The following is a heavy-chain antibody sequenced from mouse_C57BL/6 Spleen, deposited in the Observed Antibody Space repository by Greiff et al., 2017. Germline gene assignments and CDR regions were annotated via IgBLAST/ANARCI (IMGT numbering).Heavy chain of an antibody. Sequence: VQGVESGPELVKPGASVKISCKASGYTFTDYYINWVKQRPGQGLEWIGWIYPGSGNTKYNEKFTGKATLTVDTSSSTAYMQLSSLTSEDSAVYFCARSGYYGSSLYAMDYWGQGTSVTVSS. CDR3: ARSGYYGSSLYAMDY. V-gene: IGHV1-84*01. J-gene: IGHJ4*01. CDR2: IYPGSGNT. D-gene: IGHD1-1*01. CDR1: GYTFTDYY.